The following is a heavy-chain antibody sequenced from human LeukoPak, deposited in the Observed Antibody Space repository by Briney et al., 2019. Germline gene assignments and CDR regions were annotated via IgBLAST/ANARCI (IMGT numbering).Heavy chain of an antibody. CDR3: ARGMSSGRYAVDI. D-gene: IGHD6-19*01. CDR2: IKEDGSER. Sequence: GGSLRLSCEGSAFIFSGHWMNWVRQTPGKGLEWVASIKEDGSERQYVDSVKGRFSISRDNTKGSLFLQLNSLRAEDTAVYYCARGMSSGRYAVDIWGQGTMVTVSS. V-gene: IGHV3-7*01. CDR1: AFIFSGHW. J-gene: IGHJ3*02.